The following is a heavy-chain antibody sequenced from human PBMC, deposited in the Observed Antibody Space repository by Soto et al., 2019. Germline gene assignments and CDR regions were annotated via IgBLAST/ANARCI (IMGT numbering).Heavy chain of an antibody. CDR1: GFTFSSYW. Sequence: PGGSLRLSCAASGFTFSSYWMHWVRQAPGKGLVWVSRINSDGSSTSYADSVKGRFTISRDNAKNTLYLQMNSLRAEDTAVYYCARVLYSSSWYYYYGMDVWGQGTTVTVSS. D-gene: IGHD6-13*01. V-gene: IGHV3-74*01. CDR2: INSDGSST. J-gene: IGHJ6*02. CDR3: ARVLYSSSWYYYYGMDV.